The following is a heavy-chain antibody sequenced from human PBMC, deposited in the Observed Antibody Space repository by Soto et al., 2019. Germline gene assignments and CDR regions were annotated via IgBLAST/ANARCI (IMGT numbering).Heavy chain of an antibody. V-gene: IGHV1-46*04. CDR3: ARANTYIRLDY. CDR2: INPGGGST. Sequence: QVQLVQSGAEVKKTGASLRLSCKASGYTFTTYYIHWVRQAPGQGLVWMGIINPGGGSTTYAQKLQGRVTLTTDTSTSTVYMELKSLRSDDTDVYDCARANTYIRLDYGGQGTLVTVSS. J-gene: IGHJ4*02. CDR1: GYTFTTYY.